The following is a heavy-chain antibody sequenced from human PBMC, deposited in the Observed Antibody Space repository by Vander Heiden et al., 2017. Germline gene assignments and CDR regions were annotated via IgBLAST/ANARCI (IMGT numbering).Heavy chain of an antibody. J-gene: IGHJ6*02. Sequence: QLPLVESGGGVVQPGRCLRLSCEASGIPFRSLATRWVRQAPGKGLEWVAVIWYDGSNKFYADSVKGRFTISRDNSRDTLFLQMNSLRAEDTAVYYCARGGAVAGTYYYYYYGMDVWGQGTTVTVSS. D-gene: IGHD6-19*01. CDR1: GIPFRSLA. CDR3: ARGGAVAGTYYYYYYGMDV. V-gene: IGHV3-33*08. CDR2: IWYDGSNK.